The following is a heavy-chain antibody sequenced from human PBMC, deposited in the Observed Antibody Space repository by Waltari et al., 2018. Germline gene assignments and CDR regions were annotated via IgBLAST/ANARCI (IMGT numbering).Heavy chain of an antibody. D-gene: IGHD3-10*01. V-gene: IGHV3-48*03. Sequence: EVQLVESGGGLVQPGGSLRLSCAASGFTFSSYEMNWVRQAPGKGLEWVSYISSSGSTIYYADSVKGRFTISRDNAKNSLYLQMNSLRAEDTAVYYCERGGVRRSYYDYWGQGTLVTVSS. CDR2: ISSSGSTI. CDR1: GFTFSSYE. J-gene: IGHJ4*02. CDR3: ERGGVRRSYYDY.